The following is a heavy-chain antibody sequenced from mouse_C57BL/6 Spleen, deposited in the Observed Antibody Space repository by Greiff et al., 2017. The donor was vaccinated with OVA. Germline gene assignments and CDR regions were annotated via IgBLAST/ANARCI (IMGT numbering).Heavy chain of an antibody. CDR3: ARNYGSSHHWYFDG. CDR2: IYPGDGDT. Sequence: VQLQQSGAELVKPGASVKISCKASGYAFSSYWMNWVKQRPGKGLEWIGQIYPGDGDTNYNGKFKGKATLTADKSSSTAYMQLSSLTSEDSAVYFCARNYGSSHHWYFDGWGTGTTVTVSS. D-gene: IGHD1-1*01. CDR1: GYAFSSYW. J-gene: IGHJ1*03. V-gene: IGHV1-80*01.